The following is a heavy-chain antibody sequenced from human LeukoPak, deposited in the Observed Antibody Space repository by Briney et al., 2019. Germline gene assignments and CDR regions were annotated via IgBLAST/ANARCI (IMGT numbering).Heavy chain of an antibody. CDR1: GYTFSDYY. Sequence: GASVKVSCKTSGYTFSDYYVQWVRQAPGQGLEWVGWINPQSGDTNYAEKFQGRVTMTRDTSISTAYMELSRLTSDDAAVYFCAREGAAGTTWWMAFDFWGQGTMVTVSS. D-gene: IGHD6-13*01. J-gene: IGHJ3*01. CDR2: INPQSGDT. V-gene: IGHV1-2*02. CDR3: AREGAAGTTWWMAFDF.